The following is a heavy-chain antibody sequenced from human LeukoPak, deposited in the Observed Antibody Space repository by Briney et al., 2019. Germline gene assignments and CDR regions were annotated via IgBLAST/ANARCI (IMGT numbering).Heavy chain of an antibody. CDR2: IYYTGNT. V-gene: IGHV4-39*07. CDR3: ARGLYCSGGSCYLDY. J-gene: IGHJ4*02. CDR1: GDSITGYY. Sequence: PSETLSLTCSVSGDSITGYYWGWIRQPPGKGLEWIGNIYYTGNTYYNSSLKSRVTISVDTSKNQFSLKLSSVTAADTAVYYCARGLYCSGGSCYLDYWGQGTLVTASS. D-gene: IGHD2-15*01.